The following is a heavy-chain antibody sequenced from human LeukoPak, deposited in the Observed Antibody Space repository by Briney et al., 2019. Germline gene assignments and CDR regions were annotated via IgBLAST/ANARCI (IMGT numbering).Heavy chain of an antibody. CDR2: IYYSGST. D-gene: IGHD2-15*01. J-gene: IGHJ3*02. CDR3: AMTLGYCSGGSCYWAAFDI. V-gene: IGHV4-39*01. CDR1: GGSIGSSSYY. Sequence: SETLSLTCTVSGGSIGSSSYYWGWIRQPPGKGLEWIGSIYYSGSTYYNPSLKSRVTISVDTSRNQFSLKLTSVTAADTAVYYCAMTLGYCSGGSCYWAAFDIWGQGTMVPVSS.